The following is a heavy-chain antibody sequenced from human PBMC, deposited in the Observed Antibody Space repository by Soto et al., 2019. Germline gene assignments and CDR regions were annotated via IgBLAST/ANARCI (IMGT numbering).Heavy chain of an antibody. CDR1: GDSVSSNSAA. V-gene: IGHV6-1*01. CDR2: TYYRSKWYN. Sequence: PSQTLSLTCAISGDSVSSNSAAWNWIRQSPSRGLEWLGRTYYRSKWYNDYAVSVKSRITINPGTSKNQFSLQLNSVTPEDTAVYYCARGRLWFGELFAYYYGMDVSGQGTTVTVSS. CDR3: ARGRLWFGELFAYYYGMDV. D-gene: IGHD3-10*01. J-gene: IGHJ6*01.